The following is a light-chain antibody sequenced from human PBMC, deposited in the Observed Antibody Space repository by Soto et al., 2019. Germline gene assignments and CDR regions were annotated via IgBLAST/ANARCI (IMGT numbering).Light chain of an antibody. V-gene: IGKV3-20*01. CDR2: GTS. CDR1: QSVSSGY. J-gene: IGKJ1*01. CDR3: QQYGRSPRT. Sequence: EIVLTQSPGTLSLSPGERATLSCRASQSVSSGYLAWYQQKPGQAPRLLIHGTSRRAAGLPDRFSGSGSGTDCTLTISRLEPEDFAVYFCQQYGRSPRTFGQGTKVEI.